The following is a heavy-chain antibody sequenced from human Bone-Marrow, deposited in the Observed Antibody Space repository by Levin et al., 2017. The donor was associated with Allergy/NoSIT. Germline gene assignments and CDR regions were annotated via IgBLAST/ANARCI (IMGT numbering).Heavy chain of an antibody. CDR3: ANFLLTLADFDF. J-gene: IGHJ4*02. Sequence: HPGGSLRLSCVASGFNFSDHGIHWVRQAPGKGLEWVAVISYDGTTQYYADSIKGRFTVSRDNSKNTVYLQMNSLRIDDTALYFCANFLLTLADFDFWGLGTQVTVSS. CDR2: ISYDGTTQ. V-gene: IGHV3-30*18. D-gene: IGHD3-3*01. CDR1: GFNFSDHG.